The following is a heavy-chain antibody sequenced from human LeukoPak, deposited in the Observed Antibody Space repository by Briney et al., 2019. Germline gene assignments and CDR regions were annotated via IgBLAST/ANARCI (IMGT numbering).Heavy chain of an antibody. J-gene: IGHJ4*02. Sequence: PGGSLRLSCAASGFTFSSYAMSWVRQAPGKGLEWVSAISGSGGSTYYADSVKGRFTIPRDNSKNTLYLQMNSLRAEDTAVYYCAKDRGHWGDRITMVRGVIPFVFDYWGQGTLVTVSS. CDR3: AKDRGHWGDRITMVRGVIPFVFDY. CDR2: ISGSGGST. V-gene: IGHV3-23*01. CDR1: GFTFSSYA. D-gene: IGHD3-10*01.